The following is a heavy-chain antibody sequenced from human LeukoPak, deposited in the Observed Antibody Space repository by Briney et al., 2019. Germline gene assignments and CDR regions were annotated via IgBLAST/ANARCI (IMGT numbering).Heavy chain of an antibody. V-gene: IGHV3-74*01. Sequence: GGSLRLSCAASGFTFSSYWMHWVRQAPGKGLVWVSRINSDGSSTSYADSVKGRFTISRDNAKNMLYLQMNSLRAEDTAVYYCARDQSTYYYGSGSVGYWGQGTLVTVSS. D-gene: IGHD3-10*01. CDR1: GFTFSSYW. CDR2: INSDGSST. CDR3: ARDQSTYYYGSGSVGY. J-gene: IGHJ4*02.